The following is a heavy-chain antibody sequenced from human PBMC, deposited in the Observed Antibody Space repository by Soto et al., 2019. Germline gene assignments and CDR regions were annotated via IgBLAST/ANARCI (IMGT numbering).Heavy chain of an antibody. D-gene: IGHD6-13*01. CDR2: IIPIFGTA. CDR3: ARDLRGTYSSPGLGWFDP. V-gene: IGHV1-69*13. CDR1: GGTFSSYA. Sequence: SVKVSCKASGGTFSSYAISWVRQAPGQGLEWMGGIIPIFGTANYAQKFQGRVTITADESTSTAYMELSSLRSEDTAEYYCARDLRGTYSSPGLGWFDPWGQGTLVTVSS. J-gene: IGHJ5*02.